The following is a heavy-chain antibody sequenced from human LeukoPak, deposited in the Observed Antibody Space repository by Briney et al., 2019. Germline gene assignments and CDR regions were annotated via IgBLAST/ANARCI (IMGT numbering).Heavy chain of an antibody. J-gene: IGHJ4*02. Sequence: GGSLRLSCAVSGITLSNYGMSWVRQAPGKGLEWVAGISDSGGSTKYADSVKDRFTISRDNPKNTLYLQMNSLRTEDTAVYFCAKFEGATIPGWFNDYWGQGILVTVSS. CDR2: ISDSGGST. V-gene: IGHV3-23*01. CDR1: GITLSNYG. D-gene: IGHD6-19*01. CDR3: AKFEGATIPGWFNDY.